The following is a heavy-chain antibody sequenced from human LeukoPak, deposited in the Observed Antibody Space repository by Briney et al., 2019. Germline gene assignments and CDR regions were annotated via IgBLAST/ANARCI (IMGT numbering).Heavy chain of an antibody. CDR3: VRLRRNNDRSGYYYYYDY. V-gene: IGHV3-21*01. CDR1: RYTFSDFS. Sequence: GGSLTLSCAASRYTFSDFSVNWVRQAPGKGLEWVSSISVRSNYRYYADSVRGRFTISRDDARDSLFLQMNSLRAGDTAVYFCVRLRRNNDRSGYYYYYDYWGQGTLVTVSS. CDR2: ISVRSNYR. D-gene: IGHD3-22*01. J-gene: IGHJ4*02.